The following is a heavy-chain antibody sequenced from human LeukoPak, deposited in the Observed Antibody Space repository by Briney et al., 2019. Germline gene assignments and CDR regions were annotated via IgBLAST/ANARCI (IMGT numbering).Heavy chain of an antibody. J-gene: IGHJ6*02. CDR3: ARDPMTTVTHYHYYYGMDV. CDR1: GYTFTSYG. V-gene: IGHV1-18*01. D-gene: IGHD4-11*01. Sequence: ASVKVSCKASGYTFTSYGISWVRQAPGQGLEWMGWISAYNGNTNYAQKLQGRVTMTTDTSTSTAHMELRSLRSDDTAVYYCARDPMTTVTHYHYYYGMDVWGQGTTVTVSS. CDR2: ISAYNGNT.